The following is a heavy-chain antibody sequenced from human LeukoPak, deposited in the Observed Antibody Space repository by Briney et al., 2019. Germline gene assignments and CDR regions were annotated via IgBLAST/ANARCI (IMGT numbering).Heavy chain of an antibody. Sequence: GESLRLSCATSGFTFSFYGMHWVRQAPGKGLEWVAFIQYDGSYKFYADSVQGRFSISRDNSKNTLFLQMNSLRAEDTAVYYCAKTSDQLLYPKFDFWGQGTLVTVSS. CDR3: AKTSDQLLYPKFDF. D-gene: IGHD2-2*02. V-gene: IGHV3-30*02. J-gene: IGHJ4*02. CDR1: GFTFSFYG. CDR2: IQYDGSYK.